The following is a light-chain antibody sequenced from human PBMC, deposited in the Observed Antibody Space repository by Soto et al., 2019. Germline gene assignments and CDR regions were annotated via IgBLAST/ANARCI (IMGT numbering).Light chain of an antibody. Sequence: DIQMTQSPSSLSASVGDRVTITCRASQSISNYLNWYQQKPGKAPKLLIYAASSMQSGVPSRFSGSGPETDIIHTTSRLKHDDSANYYCQQSFSPLWTFGQGTKVEVK. CDR2: AAS. CDR3: QQSFSPLWT. CDR1: QSISNY. V-gene: IGKV1-39*01. J-gene: IGKJ1*01.